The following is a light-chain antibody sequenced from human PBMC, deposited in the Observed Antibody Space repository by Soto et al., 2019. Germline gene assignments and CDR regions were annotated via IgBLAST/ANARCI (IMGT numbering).Light chain of an antibody. CDR3: AAWDDSLVGVV. V-gene: IGLV1-44*01. J-gene: IGLJ2*01. CDR2: SSN. Sequence: QSVLTQPPSASGTPGQRVTISCSGSSSNIGSHSINWYQQLPGTAPKLLIYSSNQRPSGVPDRFSGSKSGTSASLAISGLQSEDEADYYCAAWDDSLVGVVFGGGTK. CDR1: SSNIGSHS.